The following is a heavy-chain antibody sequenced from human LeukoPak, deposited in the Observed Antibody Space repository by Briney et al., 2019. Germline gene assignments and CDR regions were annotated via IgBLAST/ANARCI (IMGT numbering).Heavy chain of an antibody. CDR1: GYTLTELP. CDR2: FDPEDGET. V-gene: IGHV1-24*01. J-gene: IGHJ3*02. Sequence: ASVKVSCKVSGYTLTELPMHWVRPAPGKGLEWMGGFDPEDGETIYAQKFQGRVTMTEDISTDTASMELSSLRSEDTAVYYCATDIRGIADAFDIWGQGTMVTVSS. D-gene: IGHD6-13*01. CDR3: ATDIRGIADAFDI.